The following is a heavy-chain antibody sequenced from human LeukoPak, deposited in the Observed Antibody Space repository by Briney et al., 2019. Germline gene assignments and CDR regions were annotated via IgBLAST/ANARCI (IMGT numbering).Heavy chain of an antibody. Sequence: SETLSLTCTVSGGSINKYYWSSIRQPPGKGLEWIGYFYYSGSTSYNPSLKSRVTISVATSKNQFSVKLSSVAAADTAVYYCAKVGILSGAFDIWGQGTRVTVSS. CDR1: GGSINKYY. J-gene: IGHJ3*02. CDR2: FYYSGST. V-gene: IGHV4-59*01. D-gene: IGHD3-16*01. CDR3: AKVGILSGAFDI.